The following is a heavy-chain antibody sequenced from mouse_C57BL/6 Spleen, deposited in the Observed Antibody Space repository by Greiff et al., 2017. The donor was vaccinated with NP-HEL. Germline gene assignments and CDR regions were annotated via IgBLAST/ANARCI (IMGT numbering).Heavy chain of an antibody. D-gene: IGHD3-3*01. Sequence: VQPKESGPELVKPGASVKISCKASGYSFTDYNMNWVKQSNGKSLEWIGVINPNYGTTSYNQKFKGKATLTVDQSSSTAYMQLNSLTSEDSAVYYCARSGGRRDYFDYWGQGTTLTVSS. CDR2: INPNYGTT. J-gene: IGHJ2*01. CDR1: GYSFTDYN. CDR3: ARSGGRRDYFDY. V-gene: IGHV1-39*01.